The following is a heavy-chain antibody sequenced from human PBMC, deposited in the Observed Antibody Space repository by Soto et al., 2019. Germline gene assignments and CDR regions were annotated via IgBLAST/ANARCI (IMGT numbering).Heavy chain of an antibody. CDR3: ASNPWGDDAFDI. D-gene: IGHD7-27*01. V-gene: IGHV3-66*01. Sequence: EVQLVESGGGLVQPGGSLRLSCAASGFTVSSNSMSWVRQAPGKGLEWVSVIYSGGSTYYADSVKGRFTISRDNSKNTLYLQMNSLRAEDTAVYYCASNPWGDDAFDIWGQGTMVTVSS. CDR1: GFTVSSNS. CDR2: IYSGGST. J-gene: IGHJ3*02.